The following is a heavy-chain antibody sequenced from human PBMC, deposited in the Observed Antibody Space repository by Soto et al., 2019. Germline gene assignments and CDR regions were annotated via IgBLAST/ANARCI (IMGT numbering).Heavy chain of an antibody. CDR2: INPGSGVT. J-gene: IGHJ4*02. Sequence: ASVKVSCKASGYSFTKYHMHWVRQAPGQGLEWMGWINPGSGVTNQAQKFQGRVTMTRDTSITTTYMELNSLTSDDTAVYYCARVAGHKDARFDTWGQGALVTVSS. D-gene: IGHD3-10*01. V-gene: IGHV1-2*02. CDR3: ARVAGHKDARFDT. CDR1: GYSFTKYH.